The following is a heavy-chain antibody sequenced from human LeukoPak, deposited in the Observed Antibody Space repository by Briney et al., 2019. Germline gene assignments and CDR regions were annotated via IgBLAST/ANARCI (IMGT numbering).Heavy chain of an antibody. Sequence: GGSLRLSRAASGFTVSSNYMSWVRQAPGEGLEWVSVIYSGGSTYYADSVKGRFTISRDNSKNTLYLQMNSLRAEDTAVYYCARGRPPRSSSSWHGGFDYWGQGTLVTVSS. CDR2: IYSGGST. CDR3: ARGRPPRSSSSWHGGFDY. V-gene: IGHV3-66*02. D-gene: IGHD6-13*01. J-gene: IGHJ4*02. CDR1: GFTVSSNY.